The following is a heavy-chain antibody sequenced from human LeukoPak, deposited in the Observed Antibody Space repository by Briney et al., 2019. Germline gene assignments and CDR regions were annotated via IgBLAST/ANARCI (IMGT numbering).Heavy chain of an antibody. CDR1: GVSISSYY. CDR3: ARVGGTNYYYYGMDV. CDR2: IYDSGST. D-gene: IGHD1-1*01. J-gene: IGHJ6*02. V-gene: IGHV4-59*01. Sequence: SETLSLTCTVSGVSISSYYWSWIRQPPGKGLEWIGYIYDSGSTNYNPSLKSRVTISVDTSKNQFSLKLSSVTAADTAVYYCARVGGTNYYYYGMDVWGQGTTVTISS.